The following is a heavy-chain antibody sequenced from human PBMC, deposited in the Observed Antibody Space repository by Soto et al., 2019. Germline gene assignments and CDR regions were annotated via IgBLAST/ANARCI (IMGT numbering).Heavy chain of an antibody. CDR3: AREGSSWYYYYYGMDV. V-gene: IGHV3-7*04. Sequence: EVQLVEAGGGLVQPGGSLRLSCAASGFTFSSYWMSWVRQAPGKGLEWVANIKQDGSEKYYVDSVKGRFTISRDNAKNSLYLQMNSLRAEDTAVYYCAREGSSWYYYYYGMDVWGQGTTVTVSS. J-gene: IGHJ6*02. CDR2: IKQDGSEK. CDR1: GFTFSSYW. D-gene: IGHD6-13*01.